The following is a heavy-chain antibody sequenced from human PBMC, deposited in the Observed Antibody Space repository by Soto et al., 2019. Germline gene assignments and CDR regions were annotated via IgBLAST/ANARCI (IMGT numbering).Heavy chain of an antibody. CDR3: AKDQRFSADYGDYCARSAFDL. CDR1: EFTFSNYA. CDR2: ISGVTGRT. J-gene: IGHJ3*01. V-gene: IGHV3-23*01. D-gene: IGHD4-17*01. Sequence: DVQLWESGGNLVQPGGSLRLSCAASEFTFSNYAMSWVRQAPGKGLEWVSIISGVTGRTDYADSVKGRFTISRDNAKNTVYLQMNCLRAEDTAFYYCAKDQRFSADYGDYCARSAFDLWGPGTLVTVSS.